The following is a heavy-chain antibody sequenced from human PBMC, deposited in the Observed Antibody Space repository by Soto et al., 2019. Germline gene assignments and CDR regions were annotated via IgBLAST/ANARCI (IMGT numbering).Heavy chain of an antibody. CDR1: GYTFASYA. Sequence: QVKLVQSGAEVKKPGASVKVSCKASGYTFASYAISWVRQAPGQGLEWMGWISAYNGNTNYAHKRQGKVTMTTDTSTSTAYMEVRSLRSDDTAVYYCASDSPPPREWGQGTLVTVSS. CDR2: ISAYNGNT. J-gene: IGHJ4*02. V-gene: IGHV1-18*01. CDR3: ASDSPPPRE.